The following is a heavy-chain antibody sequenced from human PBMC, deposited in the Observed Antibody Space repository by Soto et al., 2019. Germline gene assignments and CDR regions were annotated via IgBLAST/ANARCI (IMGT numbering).Heavy chain of an antibody. V-gene: IGHV3-23*01. CDR1: GFTFSSHA. Sequence: SGGSLRLSCAASGFTFSSHAMSWVRQAPGKGLEWVSAISDSRGTSYYADSVKGRFTISRDSSKNTLYLQMNSLRAEDTAVYYCAKSDSSGWYHHFQHWGQGTPVTVSS. CDR2: ISDSRGTS. J-gene: IGHJ1*01. D-gene: IGHD6-19*01. CDR3: AKSDSSGWYHHFQH.